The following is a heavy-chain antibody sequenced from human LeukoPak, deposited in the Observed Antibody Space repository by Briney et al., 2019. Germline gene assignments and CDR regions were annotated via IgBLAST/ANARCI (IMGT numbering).Heavy chain of an antibody. CDR1: GFTFSTAY. D-gene: IGHD4-11*01. J-gene: IGHJ4*02. Sequence: GGSLRLSCATSGFTFSTAYMSWVRQAPGKGLEWVGRIRSKRDGGTTEYAAPVRGRFTISGDDSEDTLSLQMNSLKTEDTAVYYCTTSLRRYSTVDYWGQGTLVTVSS. CDR3: TTSLRRYSTVDY. V-gene: IGHV3-15*01. CDR2: IRSKRDGGTT.